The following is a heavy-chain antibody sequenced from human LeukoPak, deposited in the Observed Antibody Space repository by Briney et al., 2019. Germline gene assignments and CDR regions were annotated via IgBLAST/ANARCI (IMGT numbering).Heavy chain of an antibody. V-gene: IGHV3-11*03. CDR2: ISSSSSYT. CDR3: ARIPEVYSSSWFLDY. Sequence: GWSLRLSCAATGFTFSDFYMSWIRHAPGKWLDCVSYISSSSSYTNYAASVKGRFTISRDNAKNSLYLQMNSLRAEDTAVYYCARIPEVYSSSWFLDYWGQGTLVTVSS. D-gene: IGHD6-13*01. J-gene: IGHJ4*02. CDR1: GFTFSDFY.